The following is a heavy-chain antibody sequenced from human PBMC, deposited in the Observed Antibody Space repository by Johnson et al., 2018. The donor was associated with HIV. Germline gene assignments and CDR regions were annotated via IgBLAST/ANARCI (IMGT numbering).Heavy chain of an antibody. V-gene: IGHV3-30*03. J-gene: IGHJ3*02. D-gene: IGHD4-17*01. CDR1: VFTFSSYV. CDR2: ISYDGRTK. Sequence: QLVESGGGVVQPGRSLRLSCAASVFTFSSYVMHWVRQAPGNWLEWVTVISYDGRTKYYSDSVKGRFTVSRDNSKNTLYLHMNSLRAEDTAVYYCARGMTTVTNHDAFDSWGQGTMVTVSS. CDR3: ARGMTTVTNHDAFDS.